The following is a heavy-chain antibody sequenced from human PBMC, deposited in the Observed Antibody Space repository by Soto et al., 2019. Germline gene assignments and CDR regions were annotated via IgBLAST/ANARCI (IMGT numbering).Heavy chain of an antibody. V-gene: IGHV3-23*01. Sequence: QPGGSLRLSCAASGFTFSSSAMTWVRQAPGKGLEWVSAVSAGDGGTYYADSVKGRFTISRDNSKNTLYLQMNSLRAEDTAVYYCAKDPYDSSGYYHDYWGQGTLVTVSS. CDR1: GFTFSSSA. D-gene: IGHD3-22*01. CDR3: AKDPYDSSGYYHDY. CDR2: VSAGDGGT. J-gene: IGHJ4*02.